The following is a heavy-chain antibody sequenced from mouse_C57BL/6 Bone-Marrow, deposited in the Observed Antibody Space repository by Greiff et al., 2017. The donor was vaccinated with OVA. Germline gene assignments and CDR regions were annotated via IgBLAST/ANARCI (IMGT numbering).Heavy chain of an antibody. CDR2: IDPSDSYT. Sequence: QVQLQQPGAELVRPGTSVKLSCKASGYTFTSYWMHWVKQRPGQGLKWIGVIDPSDSYTNYNQKFKGKATLTVDTSSSTAYMQLSSLTSEDSAVYYCARSYSNYGSWFAYWGQGTLVTVSA. V-gene: IGHV1-59*01. CDR1: GYTFTSYW. J-gene: IGHJ3*01. CDR3: ARSYSNYGSWFAY. D-gene: IGHD2-5*01.